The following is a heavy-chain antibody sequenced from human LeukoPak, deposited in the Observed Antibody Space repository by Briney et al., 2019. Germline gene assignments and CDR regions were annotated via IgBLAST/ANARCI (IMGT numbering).Heavy chain of an antibody. CDR1: GGSISSGDYY. J-gene: IGHJ4*02. CDR3: ARSFIAVAGSFDY. Sequence: SQTLSLTCTVSGGSISSGDYYWSWIRQPPGKGLEWIGYIYYSGSTNYNPSLKSRVTISVDTSKNQFSLKLSSVTAADTAVYYCARSFIAVAGSFDYWGQGTLVTVSS. V-gene: IGHV4-30-4*01. D-gene: IGHD6-19*01. CDR2: IYYSGST.